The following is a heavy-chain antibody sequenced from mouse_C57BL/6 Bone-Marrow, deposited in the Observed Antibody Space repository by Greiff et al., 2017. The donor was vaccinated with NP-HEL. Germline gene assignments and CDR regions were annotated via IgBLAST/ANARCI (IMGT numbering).Heavy chain of an antibody. CDR2: IDPSDSYT. CDR3: ARDGYHPLAY. Sequence: VQLQQPGAELVMPGASVKLSCKASGYTFTSSWMHWVKQRPGQGLEWIGEIDPSDSYTNYNQKFKGKSTLTVDKSSSTAYMQLSSLTSEDSAVYYCARDGYHPLAYWGQGTLVTVSA. V-gene: IGHV1-69*01. J-gene: IGHJ3*01. D-gene: IGHD2-3*01. CDR1: GYTFTSSW.